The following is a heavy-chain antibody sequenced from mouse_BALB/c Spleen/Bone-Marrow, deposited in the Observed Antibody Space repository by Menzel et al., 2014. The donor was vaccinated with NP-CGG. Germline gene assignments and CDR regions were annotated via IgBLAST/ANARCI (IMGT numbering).Heavy chain of an antibody. CDR2: INPSTGNT. J-gene: IGHJ4*01. Sequence: QVQLQQSGAELAKPGASVKMSCKASGYTFTNYWMHWVKQRPGQGLEWIGYINPSTGNTEYNQKFKDKATLTADKSPNTAFMQLSSLTSEDSAVYFCARGNYEAMDNWGQGTSVTVSS. CDR3: ARGNYEAMDN. V-gene: IGHV1-7*01. CDR1: GYTFTNYW. D-gene: IGHD2-1*01.